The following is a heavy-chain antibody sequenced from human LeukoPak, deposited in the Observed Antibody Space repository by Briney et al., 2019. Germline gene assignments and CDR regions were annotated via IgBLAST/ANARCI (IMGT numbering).Heavy chain of an antibody. J-gene: IGHJ4*02. CDR2: ISYDGSNK. V-gene: IGHV3-30*03. D-gene: IGHD3-22*01. CDR1: GFTFSSYG. CDR3: ARTPPEYYYDSSGYYAY. Sequence: PGGSLRLSCAASGFTFSSYGMHWVRQAPGKGLEWVAVISYDGSNKYYADSVKGRFTISRDNSKNTLYLQMNSLRAEDTAVYYCARTPPEYYYDSSGYYAYWGQGTLVTVSS.